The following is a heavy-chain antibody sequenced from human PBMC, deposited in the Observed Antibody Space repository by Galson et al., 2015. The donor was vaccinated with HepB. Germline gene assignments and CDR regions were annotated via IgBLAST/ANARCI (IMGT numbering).Heavy chain of an antibody. Sequence: SLRLSCAASGFTFSSYAMHWVRQAPGKGLEWVAVISYDGSNKYYADSVKGRFTISRDNSKNTLYLQMNSLRAEDTAVYYCARDLGCTNGVCYPYYYYGMDVWGQGTTVTVSS. D-gene: IGHD2-8*01. J-gene: IGHJ6*02. CDR2: ISYDGSNK. CDR1: GFTFSSYA. CDR3: ARDLGCTNGVCYPYYYYGMDV. V-gene: IGHV3-30-3*01.